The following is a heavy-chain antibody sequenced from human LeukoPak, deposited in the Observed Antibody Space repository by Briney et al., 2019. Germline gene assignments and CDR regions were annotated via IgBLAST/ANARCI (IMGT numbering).Heavy chain of an antibody. Sequence: SGTLSLTCTVSGVSISSGGYYWSWIRQHPGKGLEWIGYIYYSGSTYYNPSLKSRVTISVDTSKNQFSLKLSSVTAADTAVYYCARALRSLGDFDYWGQGTLVTVSS. CDR1: GVSISSGGYY. V-gene: IGHV4-31*03. J-gene: IGHJ4*02. CDR3: ARALRSLGDFDY. CDR2: IYYSGST.